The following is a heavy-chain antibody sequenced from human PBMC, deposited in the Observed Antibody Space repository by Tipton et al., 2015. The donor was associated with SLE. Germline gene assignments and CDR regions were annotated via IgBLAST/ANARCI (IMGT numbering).Heavy chain of an antibody. Sequence: TLSLTCTVSGGSISSGGYYWSWIRQHPGKGLEWIGYIFYSGSTYYNPSLKSRVTISVDTSKNQFSLKVSSVTAADTAVYYCARGDYSSSWYWFDPWGQGTLVTVSS. CDR2: IFYSGST. J-gene: IGHJ5*02. D-gene: IGHD6-13*01. V-gene: IGHV4-31*03. CDR3: ARGDYSSSWYWFDP. CDR1: GGSISSGGYY.